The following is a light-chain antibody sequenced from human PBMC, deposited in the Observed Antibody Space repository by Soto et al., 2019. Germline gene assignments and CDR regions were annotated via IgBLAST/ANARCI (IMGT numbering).Light chain of an antibody. V-gene: IGKV3-20*01. CDR2: GAS. CDR3: QQYGSSRVA. Sequence: EIVLTQSPGTLSLSPGERATLSCRASQSVSSSYVAWYQQKPGQAPRLLIYGASSRATGIPDRFSGSGSGTDFTLTISRLEPEDFVVYYCQQYGSSRVAFGQGTKVEIK. J-gene: IGKJ1*01. CDR1: QSVSSSY.